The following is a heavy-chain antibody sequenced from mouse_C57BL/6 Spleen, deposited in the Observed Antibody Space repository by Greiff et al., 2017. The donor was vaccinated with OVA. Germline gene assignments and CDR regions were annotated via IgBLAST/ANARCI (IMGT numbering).Heavy chain of an antibody. CDR2: IDPSDSYT. J-gene: IGHJ2*01. CDR3: ARIGWDGSDY. V-gene: IGHV1-69*01. CDR1: GYTFTSYW. D-gene: IGHD4-1*01. Sequence: QVQLQQPGAELVMPGASVKLSCKASGYTFTSYWMHWVKQRPGQGLEWIGEIDPSDSYTNYNQKFKGKSTLTVDKSSSTAYMQLSSLTSEDSAVYYCARIGWDGSDYWGQGTTLTVSS.